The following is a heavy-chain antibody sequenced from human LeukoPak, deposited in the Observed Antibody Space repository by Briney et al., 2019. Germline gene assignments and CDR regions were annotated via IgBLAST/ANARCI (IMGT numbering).Heavy chain of an antibody. CDR3: AGGVVDGTFDY. CDR1: GGSFSGYY. V-gene: IGHV4-34*01. CDR2: TNHSGST. D-gene: IGHD1/OR15-1a*01. Sequence: SETLSLTCAVYGGSFSGYYWSWIRQPPGKGLEWIGETNHSGSTNYNPSLKSRVTISVDTSKNQFSLKLSSVTAADTAVYYCAGGVVDGTFDYWGQGTLVTVSS. J-gene: IGHJ4*02.